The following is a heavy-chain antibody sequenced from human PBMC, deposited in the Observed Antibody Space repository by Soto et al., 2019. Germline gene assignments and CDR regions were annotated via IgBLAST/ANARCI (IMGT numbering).Heavy chain of an antibody. J-gene: IGHJ6*02. D-gene: IGHD3-3*01. Sequence: GGSLRLSCAASGFTFSSYGMHWVRQAPGKGLEWVAVISYDGSNKYYADSVKGRFTISRDNSKNTLYLQMNSLRAEDTAVYYCAKDIRYYAFWSGYYTPLYYYGMDVWGQGTTVTVSS. CDR2: ISYDGSNK. V-gene: IGHV3-30*18. CDR3: AKDIRYYAFWSGYYTPLYYYGMDV. CDR1: GFTFSSYG.